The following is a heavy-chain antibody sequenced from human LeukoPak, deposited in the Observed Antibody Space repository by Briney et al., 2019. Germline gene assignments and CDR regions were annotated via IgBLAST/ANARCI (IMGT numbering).Heavy chain of an antibody. Sequence: GGSLRLSCAASGFTFSSYGMHWVRQAPGKGLEWVAVISYDGSNKYYADSVKGRFTISRDNSKNTLYLQMNSLRAEDTAVYYCAKGAWELGDYWGQETLVTVSS. CDR2: ISYDGSNK. CDR1: GFTFSSYG. CDR3: AKGAWELGDY. V-gene: IGHV3-30*18. D-gene: IGHD1-26*01. J-gene: IGHJ4*02.